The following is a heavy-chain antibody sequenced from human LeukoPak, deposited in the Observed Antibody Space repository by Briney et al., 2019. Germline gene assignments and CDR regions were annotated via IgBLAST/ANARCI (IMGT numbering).Heavy chain of an antibody. CDR1: GGSFSDYY. CDR3: ARIYTAMGYVYFDH. CDR2: INHSGST. Sequence: SETLSLTCAVYGGSFSDYYWSWIRQPPGKGLEWIGEINHSGSTNYNPSLKSRVTMLVDTSKKQFSLKLSSVTAADTAVYYCARIYTAMGYVYFDHWGQGTLVTVSS. J-gene: IGHJ4*02. V-gene: IGHV4-34*01. D-gene: IGHD5-18*01.